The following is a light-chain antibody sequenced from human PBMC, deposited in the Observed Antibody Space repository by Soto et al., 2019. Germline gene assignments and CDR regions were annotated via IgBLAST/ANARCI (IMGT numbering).Light chain of an antibody. CDR1: SGSIASNY. CDR3: QSYESNSHVI. Sequence: NFMLTQPHSVSESPGKTVTISCTRGSGSIASNYVQWYQQRPGSSHTTVIYEDNQRPSGVPDRFSGSIDSSSNSASLTISGLKTEDEADYYCQSYESNSHVIFGGGTKLTVL. CDR2: EDN. V-gene: IGLV6-57*01. J-gene: IGLJ2*01.